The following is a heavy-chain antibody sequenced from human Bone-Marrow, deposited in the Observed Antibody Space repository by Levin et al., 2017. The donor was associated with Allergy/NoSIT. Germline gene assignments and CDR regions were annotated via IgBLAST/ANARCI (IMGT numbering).Heavy chain of an antibody. CDR3: ARDRFDSDSGSNFSWFDP. CDR2: IQSNGKT. J-gene: IGHJ5*02. Sequence: PGGSLRLSCAASGFTFSTYWMHWVRQAPGKGLVWVSRIQSNGKTNYADSVKGRFTISRDNAKNTLYLQMNSLTVEDTAVYYCARDRFDSDSGSNFSWFDPWGQGTLVTVSS. CDR1: GFTFSTYW. V-gene: IGHV3-74*01. D-gene: IGHD3-10*01.